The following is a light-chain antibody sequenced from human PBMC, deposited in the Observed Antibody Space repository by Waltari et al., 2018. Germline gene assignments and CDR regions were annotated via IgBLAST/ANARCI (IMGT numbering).Light chain of an antibody. CDR3: QQTFTNPLT. V-gene: IGKV1-39*01. J-gene: IGKJ4*01. CDR1: ETIYRY. CDR2: AAS. Sequence: DIQVTQSPSSLSASAGDTITIACRASETIYRYLNWYQQKSGKPPKLLISAASTLQSGVPSGFSGSGSGADFTLTISNLQPEDFATYYCQQTFTNPLTFGGGTKVEIK.